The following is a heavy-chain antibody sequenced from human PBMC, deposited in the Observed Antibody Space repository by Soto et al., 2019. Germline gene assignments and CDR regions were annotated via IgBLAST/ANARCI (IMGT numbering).Heavy chain of an antibody. CDR3: ARTVGYYYGMDV. CDR2: INAGNGNT. V-gene: IGHV1-3*01. Sequence: ASVKVSCKASGGTFSSYAISWVRQAPGQGLEWMGGINAGNGNTKYAQKFQGRVTITRDASTSTAYMELSSLRSEDTAVYYCARTVGYYYGMDVWGQGTTVTSP. CDR1: GGTFSSYA. J-gene: IGHJ6*02. D-gene: IGHD4-17*01.